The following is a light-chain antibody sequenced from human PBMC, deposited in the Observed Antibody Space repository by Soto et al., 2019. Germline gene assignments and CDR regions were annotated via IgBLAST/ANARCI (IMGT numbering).Light chain of an antibody. V-gene: IGLV2-11*01. Sequence: QSALTQPRSVSGSPGQSVTISCTGTNSDVGGYNYVSWYQQHPGKAPKLMIYDVSKRPSGVPDRFSGSKSGNTASLTISGLQAEDEADYYCCSYAGSYTFLVFGGGTKLTVL. CDR2: DVS. CDR3: CSYAGSYTFLV. CDR1: NSDVGGYNY. J-gene: IGLJ2*01.